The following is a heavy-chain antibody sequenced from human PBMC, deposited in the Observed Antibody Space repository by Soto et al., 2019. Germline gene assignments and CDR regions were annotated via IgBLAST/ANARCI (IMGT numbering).Heavy chain of an antibody. J-gene: IGHJ6*02. D-gene: IGHD1-20*01. V-gene: IGHV1-18*01. CDR1: GYTFTSYG. CDR3: ARGPPPYKCPLIYGMDV. Sequence: QVQLVQSGAEVKKPGASVKVSCKASGYTFTSYGISWVRQAPGQGLEGMGWISAYNGNTNYAQKLQGRVTMTTDTTTSTAYMELRSMRSDDTAVYYCARGPPPYKCPLIYGMDVWGQGTTVTVSS. CDR2: ISAYNGNT.